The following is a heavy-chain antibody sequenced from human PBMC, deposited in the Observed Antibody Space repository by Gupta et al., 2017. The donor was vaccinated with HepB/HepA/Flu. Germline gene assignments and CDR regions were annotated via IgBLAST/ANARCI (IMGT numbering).Heavy chain of an antibody. CDR1: GGSMSSGRHY. D-gene: IGHD2-21*02. Sequence: QVQLQESGPGLVKPSETLSLTCPVSGGSMSSGRHYWSWIRQEPGKGLEWIGYIHDSGATSYTPSLKSRLTISIDRSQNHFSLRLSSVTAADTAVYYCARGLMTSLLPLGYWGQGTLVTVSS. CDR2: IHDSGAT. CDR3: ARGLMTSLLPLGY. V-gene: IGHV4-31*03. J-gene: IGHJ4*02.